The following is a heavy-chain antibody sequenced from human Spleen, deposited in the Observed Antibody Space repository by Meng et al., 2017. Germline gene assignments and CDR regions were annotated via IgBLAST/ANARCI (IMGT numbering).Heavy chain of an antibody. D-gene: IGHD3-22*01. V-gene: IGHV3-20*04. CDR1: GFTVTSNE. Sequence: GESLKISCAASGFTVTSNEMSWVRQPPGKGLEWVSGINWNGGRTGYADSVKGRFTISRDNSKNTLYLQMNSLRAEDTAVYYCARVPLSSSGYYYVLGYYYGMDVWGQGTTVTVSS. CDR3: ARVPLSSSGYYYVLGYYYGMDV. J-gene: IGHJ6*02. CDR2: INWNGGRT.